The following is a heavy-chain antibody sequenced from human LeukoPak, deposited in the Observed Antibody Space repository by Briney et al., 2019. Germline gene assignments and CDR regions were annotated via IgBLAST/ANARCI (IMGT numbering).Heavy chain of an antibody. CDR2: MNPNSGNT. D-gene: IGHD3-22*01. J-gene: IGHJ4*02. CDR1: GYTFTGYY. Sequence: ASVKVSCKASGYTFTGYYLHWVRQAPGQGLGWMGWMNPNSGNTGYAQKFQGRVTITRNTSISTAYMELSSLRSEDTAVYYCARGGYYDSSAWDYWGQGTLVTVSS. V-gene: IGHV1-8*03. CDR3: ARGGYYDSSAWDY.